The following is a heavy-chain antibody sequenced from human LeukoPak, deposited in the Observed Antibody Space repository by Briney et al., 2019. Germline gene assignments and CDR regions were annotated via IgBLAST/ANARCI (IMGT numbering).Heavy chain of an antibody. D-gene: IGHD2-15*01. CDR1: GGTFSSYG. J-gene: IGHJ5*02. CDR3: ARAGAVVDNWFDP. CDR2: IIPIFGTV. Sequence: SVKVSCKASGGTFSSYGISWVRQAPGQGLEWMGGIIPIFGTVNYAQKFQGRVTITADKSTTTAYMELRSLRSDDTAVYYCARAGAVVDNWFDPWGQGTLVTVSS. V-gene: IGHV1-69*06.